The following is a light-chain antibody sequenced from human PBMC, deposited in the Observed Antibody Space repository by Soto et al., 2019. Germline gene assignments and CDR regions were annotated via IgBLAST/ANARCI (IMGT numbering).Light chain of an antibody. CDR3: SSYAGRSTFVV. CDR2: EDD. V-gene: IGLV2-23*01. CDR1: SSDVGSYRL. J-gene: IGLJ2*01. Sequence: QSALTQPASVPASPGEPITISCTGTSSDVGSYRLVSWYQQHPGKAPKLIIYEDDERPSGVSNRFSGSKSGNTASLTISGLQAEDEADYYCSSYAGRSTFVVFGGGTKLTVL.